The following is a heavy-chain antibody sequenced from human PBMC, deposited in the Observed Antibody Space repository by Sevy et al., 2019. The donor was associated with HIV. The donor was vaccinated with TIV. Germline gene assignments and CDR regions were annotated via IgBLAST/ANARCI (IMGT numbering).Heavy chain of an antibody. CDR1: GFTFSSYE. CDR2: ISSSGSTI. CDR3: ARDNGGNDYYYYGMDV. Sequence: GSLRLSCAASGFTFSSYEMNWVRQAPGKGLEWVSYISSSGSTIYYADSVKGRFTISRDNAKNSLYLQMNSLRAEDTAVYYCARDNGGNDYYYYGMDVWGQGTTVTVSS. D-gene: IGHD2-15*01. J-gene: IGHJ6*02. V-gene: IGHV3-48*03.